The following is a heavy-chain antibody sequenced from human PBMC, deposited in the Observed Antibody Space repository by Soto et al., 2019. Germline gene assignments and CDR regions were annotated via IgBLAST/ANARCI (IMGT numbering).Heavy chain of an antibody. Sequence: QVQLVQSGAEVKKPGSSVKVSCKDSGGTFSSYAISWVRQAPGQGLEWMGGIIPIFGTANYAQTFKGRVTLTADKSTSTASMELSNLRSEDTAVYYCASRPGRSWYGGYDYWGQGTLVTVSS. D-gene: IGHD6-13*01. CDR3: ASRPGRSWYGGYDY. J-gene: IGHJ4*02. CDR2: IIPIFGTA. V-gene: IGHV1-69*06. CDR1: GGTFSSYA.